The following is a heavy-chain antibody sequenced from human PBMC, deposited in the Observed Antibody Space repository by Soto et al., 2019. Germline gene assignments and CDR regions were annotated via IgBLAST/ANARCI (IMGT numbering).Heavy chain of an antibody. CDR2: IIPIFGTA. D-gene: IGHD3-10*01. Sequence: SVKVSCKASGGTFSSYAISWVRQAPGQGLEWMGGIIPIFGTANYAQKFQGRVTITADESTSTAYMELSSLRSEDTAVYYCARERMSYGSGSYYNAFDIWGQGTMVTVSS. V-gene: IGHV1-69*13. J-gene: IGHJ3*02. CDR3: ARERMSYGSGSYYNAFDI. CDR1: GGTFSSYA.